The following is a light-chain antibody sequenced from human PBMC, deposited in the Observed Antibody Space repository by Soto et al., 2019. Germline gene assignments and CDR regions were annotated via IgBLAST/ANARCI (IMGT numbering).Light chain of an antibody. V-gene: IGKV3-15*01. J-gene: IGKJ1*01. CDR2: GAS. CDR3: QQYDDWPPWT. Sequence: EIVMTQSPATLSVSPGERVTLSCRASQDIRSSLAWYQQKPGQAPRLLIYGASIRATGVPATFSGSGSGTEFTLSISSLQSEHLGVYYCQQYDDWPPWTFGPGTK. CDR1: QDIRSS.